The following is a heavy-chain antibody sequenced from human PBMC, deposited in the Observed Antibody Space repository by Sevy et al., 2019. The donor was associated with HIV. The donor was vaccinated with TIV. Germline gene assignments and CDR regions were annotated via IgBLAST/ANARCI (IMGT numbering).Heavy chain of an antibody. CDR1: GFTFNPYA. D-gene: IGHD1-26*01. J-gene: IGHJ4*02. V-gene: IGHV3-23*01. Sequence: GGSLKLSCAASGFTFNPYAMSWVRRAPGKGRKWVSAVGGGGDRTYYADSVKGRLTISRDNSKNTVHLQMNSLRAEDTAVYYCAKLSSFLVGGTYFDYWGQGTLVTVSS. CDR2: VGGGGDRT. CDR3: AKLSSFLVGGTYFDY.